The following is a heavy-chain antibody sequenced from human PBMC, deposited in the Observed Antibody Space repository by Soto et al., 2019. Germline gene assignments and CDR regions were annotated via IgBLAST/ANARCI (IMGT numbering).Heavy chain of an antibody. V-gene: IGHV1-69*01. Sequence: QVQLVQSGAEVKKPGSSVKVSCKASGGTFSSYAISWVRQAPGQGLEWMGGIIPIFGTANYAQKFQGRVTITADESTSTAYMELSSLRSEDTAVYYCARDIAAAGPNPESGTYYFDYWGQGTLVTVSS. J-gene: IGHJ4*02. D-gene: IGHD6-13*01. CDR2: IIPIFGTA. CDR1: GGTFSSYA. CDR3: ARDIAAAGPNPESGTYYFDY.